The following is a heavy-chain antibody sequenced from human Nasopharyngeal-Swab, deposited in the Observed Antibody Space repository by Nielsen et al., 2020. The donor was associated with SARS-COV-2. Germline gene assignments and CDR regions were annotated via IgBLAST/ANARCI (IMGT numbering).Heavy chain of an antibody. CDR2: ISGSGGST. J-gene: IGHJ6*02. CDR1: GFTFSSYA. D-gene: IGHD2-2*01. Sequence: GGSLRLSCAASGFTFSSYAMSWVRQAPGKGLEWVSAISGSGGSTYYADSVKGRFTISRDNSKNTLYLQMNSLRAEDTAVYYCARDGGYCSSTSCYAGNYYYYYGMDVWGQGTTVTVSS. CDR3: ARDGGYCSSTSCYAGNYYYYYGMDV. V-gene: IGHV3-23*01.